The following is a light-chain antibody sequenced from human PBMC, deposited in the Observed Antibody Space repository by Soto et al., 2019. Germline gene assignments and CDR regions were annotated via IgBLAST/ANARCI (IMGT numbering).Light chain of an antibody. V-gene: IGKV1-5*03. CDR2: KAS. CDR3: QHYNSYSEA. CDR1: QTISSW. Sequence: DIQMTQSPSTLSGSVGHTVTITCRASQTISSWLAWYQQKPGKAPKLLIYKASTLKSGVPSRFSGSGSGTEFTLTISSLQPDDFATYYCQHYNSYSEAFGQGTKVDIK. J-gene: IGKJ1*01.